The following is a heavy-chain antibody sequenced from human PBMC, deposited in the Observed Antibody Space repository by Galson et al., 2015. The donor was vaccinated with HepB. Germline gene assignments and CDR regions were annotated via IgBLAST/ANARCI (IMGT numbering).Heavy chain of an antibody. CDR3: ARPQLLGNDYYYYGMDV. V-gene: IGHV1-69*13. CDR1: GGTFSSYA. J-gene: IGHJ6*02. Sequence: SVKVSCKASGGTFSSYAISWVRQAPGQGLEWMGGIIPIFGTANHAQKFQGRVTITADESTSTAYMELSSLRSEDTAVYYCARPQLLGNDYYYYGMDVWGQGTTVTVSS. D-gene: IGHD2-2*01. CDR2: IIPIFGTA.